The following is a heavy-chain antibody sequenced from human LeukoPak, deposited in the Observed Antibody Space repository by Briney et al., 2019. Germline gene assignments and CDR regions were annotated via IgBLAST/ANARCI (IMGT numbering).Heavy chain of an antibody. D-gene: IGHD2-15*01. CDR1: GYTFTGHP. Sequence: ASVKVSCKASGYTFTGHPMHWVRQAPGQGLEWMGWISAYNGNTNYAQKFQGRVTMTTDTSTTTAYLELKSLISDDTAVYYCARMGLVVTHPLDFWGQGTLVTVSS. CDR2: ISAYNGNT. V-gene: IGHV1-18*04. J-gene: IGHJ4*02. CDR3: ARMGLVVTHPLDF.